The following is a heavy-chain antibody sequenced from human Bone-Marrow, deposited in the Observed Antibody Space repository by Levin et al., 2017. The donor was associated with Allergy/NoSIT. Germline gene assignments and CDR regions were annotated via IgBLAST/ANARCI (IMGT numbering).Heavy chain of an antibody. D-gene: IGHD5-12*01. CDR3: AKDIASGYFLAFDY. CDR1: GFTFDDYA. Sequence: SCAASGFTFDDYAMHWVRQTPGKGLEWVSGITWNSAKIAYGDSFKGRFTISRDNAKNSLDLQMNSLRPEDTALYYCAKDIASGYFLAFDYWGQGALVTVSS. CDR2: ITWNSAKI. J-gene: IGHJ4*02. V-gene: IGHV3-9*01.